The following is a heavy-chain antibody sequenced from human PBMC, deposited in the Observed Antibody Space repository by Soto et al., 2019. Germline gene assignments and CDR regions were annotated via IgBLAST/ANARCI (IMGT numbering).Heavy chain of an antibody. J-gene: IGHJ4*02. Sequence: PGGSLRLSCAASGFTFSSYWMSWVRQAPGKGLEWVANIKQDGSEKYYVDSVKGRFTISRDNAKNSLYLQMNSLRAEDTAVYYCARVASYDYSWGSYRYTGNYFDYWGQGTLVTVSS. V-gene: IGHV3-7*01. CDR2: IKQDGSEK. CDR1: GFTFSSYW. D-gene: IGHD3-16*02. CDR3: ARVASYDYSWGSYRYTGNYFDY.